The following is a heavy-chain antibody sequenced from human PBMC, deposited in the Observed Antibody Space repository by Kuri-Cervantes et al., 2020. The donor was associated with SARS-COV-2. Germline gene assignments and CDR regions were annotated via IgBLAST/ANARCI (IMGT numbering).Heavy chain of an antibody. Sequence: SVKVTCKVSGYTLTELSMHWVRQAPGKGLEWMGGFDPEDGETIYAQKFQGRVTMTEDTSTDTAYMELSSLRSEDTAVYYCAGDPRDYYYGMDVWGPGNTVNGSS. V-gene: IGHV1-24*01. D-gene: IGHD7-27*01. CDR3: AGDPRDYYYGMDV. CDR2: FDPEDGET. CDR1: GYTLTELS. J-gene: IGHJ6*02.